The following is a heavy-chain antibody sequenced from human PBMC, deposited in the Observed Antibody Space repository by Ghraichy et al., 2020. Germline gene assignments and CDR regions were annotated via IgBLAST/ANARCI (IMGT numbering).Heavy chain of an antibody. D-gene: IGHD3-22*01. J-gene: IGHJ4*01. CDR2: IYWDDDK. Sequence: SGPTLVKPTQTLTLTCTFSGFSLTTSGVGVGWIRQPPGKALEWLGLIYWDDDKRYSPSLKSRLTITKDTSKSQVVLTMTNMDPVDTATYFCAHSPPFYADSSEYDTVLRNPRRFDFWGQGILVTVSS. CDR3: AHSPPFYADSSEYDTVLRNPRRFDF. V-gene: IGHV2-5*02. CDR1: GFSLTTSGVG.